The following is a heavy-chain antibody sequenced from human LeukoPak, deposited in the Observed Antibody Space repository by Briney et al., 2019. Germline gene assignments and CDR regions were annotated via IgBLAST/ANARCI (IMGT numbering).Heavy chain of an antibody. D-gene: IGHD2-15*01. CDR3: ARDLVAAHREGWFDP. J-gene: IGHJ5*02. CDR1: GFTFSSYE. V-gene: IGHV3-48*03. Sequence: GGSLRLSCAASGFTFSSYEMNWVRQAPGKGLEWVSYISSSGSTIYYADSVKGRFTISRDNAKNSLYLQMNSLRAEDTAVYYCARDLVAAHREGWFDPWGQGTLVTVSS. CDR2: ISSSGSTI.